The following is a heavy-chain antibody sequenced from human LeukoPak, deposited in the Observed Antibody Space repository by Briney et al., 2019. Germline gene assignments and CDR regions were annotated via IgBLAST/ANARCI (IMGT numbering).Heavy chain of an antibody. D-gene: IGHD5-18*01. Sequence: GESLNISCKASGYSFTTYWIGWVRPMPGKGLEWMGSIYPGDSDTRYSPSFQGQVVISADKSISSAYLQWSSLKASDSAMYYCARVIDRGYSYGYYYWGQGTLVTVSS. J-gene: IGHJ4*02. CDR2: IYPGDSDT. CDR1: GYSFTTYW. V-gene: IGHV5-51*01. CDR3: ARVIDRGYSYGYYY.